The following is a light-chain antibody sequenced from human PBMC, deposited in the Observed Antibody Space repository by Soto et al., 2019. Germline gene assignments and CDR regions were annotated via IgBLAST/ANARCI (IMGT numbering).Light chain of an antibody. J-gene: IGLJ3*02. V-gene: IGLV1-44*01. CDR3: PASADSLQTRV. CDR1: NSNIGSHT. CDR2: TDN. Sequence: QSVLTQPPSASGTPGQRVTISCSGSNSNIGSHTVNWYQQLPGTAPKLLIYTDNQRPSGVPDRFSDSKSGTSASLAISGLQSEHDPDYYCPASADSLQTRVFGGGTKLTVL.